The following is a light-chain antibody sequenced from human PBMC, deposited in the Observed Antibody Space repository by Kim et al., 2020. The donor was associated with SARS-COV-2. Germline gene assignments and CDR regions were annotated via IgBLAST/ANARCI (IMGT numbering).Light chain of an antibody. CDR3: SSYATSSTVI. CDR1: SSDVGAYDY. V-gene: IGLV2-14*03. J-gene: IGLJ2*01. CDR2: DVN. Sequence: QSALTQPASVSGSPGQSITISCTGTSSDVGAYDYVSWYQQHPGKAPKLMIYDVNRRPSGVSYRFSGSKSGYTASLTISGLQAEDEADYYCSSYATSSTVIFGGGTQLTVL.